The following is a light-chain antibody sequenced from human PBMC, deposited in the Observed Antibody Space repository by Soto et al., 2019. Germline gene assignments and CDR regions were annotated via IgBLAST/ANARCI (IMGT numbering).Light chain of an antibody. V-gene: IGKV1-5*03. CDR2: KAS. J-gene: IGKJ1*01. CDR1: QSISSW. Sequence: DIQMTQSPSTLSASVGDRVTITCRASQSISSWLAWYQQRPGKAPKLLIYKASNLESGVPSRFSGSGSGTEFTLTISSLQPDDFATYYCQQYSAYSWTFGQAPKVDI. CDR3: QQYSAYSWT.